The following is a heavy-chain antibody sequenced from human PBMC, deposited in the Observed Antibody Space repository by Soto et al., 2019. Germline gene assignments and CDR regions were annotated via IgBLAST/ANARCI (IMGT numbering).Heavy chain of an antibody. CDR3: ARDRRFDY. J-gene: IGHJ4*02. Sequence: SETLSLTCTVSGGSSSSYYWSWIRQPPGKGLEWIGYIYYSGSTNYNPSLKSRVTISVDTSKNQFSLKLSSVTAADTAVYYCARDRRFDYWGQGTLVTVSS. CDR2: IYYSGST. V-gene: IGHV4-59*01. CDR1: GGSSSSYY.